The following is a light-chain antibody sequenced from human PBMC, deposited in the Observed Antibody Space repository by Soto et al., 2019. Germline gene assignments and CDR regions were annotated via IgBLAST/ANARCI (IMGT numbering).Light chain of an antibody. CDR3: SSYAGSNRVV. CDR2: EVD. J-gene: IGLJ2*01. Sequence: QSALTQPPSAAGSPGQSVTISCTGTSSDVGGYKYVSWYQQHPGKAPKLMIYEVDKRPSGVPDRFSGSKSGNTASLTVSGIQADDEADYYCSSYAGSNRVVFGGGTKLTVL. V-gene: IGLV2-8*01. CDR1: SSDVGGYKY.